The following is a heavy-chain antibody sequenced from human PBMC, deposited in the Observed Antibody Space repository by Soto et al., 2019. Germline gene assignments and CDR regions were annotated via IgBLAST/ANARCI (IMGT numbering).Heavy chain of an antibody. J-gene: IGHJ3*02. Sequence: EVQLVESGGGLVQPGGSLRLSCAASGFTVSSNYMSWVRQAPGKGLEWVSVIYSGGSTYYADSVKGRFTISRHNSKNTLYLQMNSLRAEDTAVYYCARHNCGGGSCYSGDAFDIWGQGTMVTVSS. CDR2: IYSGGST. CDR1: GFTVSSNY. D-gene: IGHD2-15*01. V-gene: IGHV3-53*04. CDR3: ARHNCGGGSCYSGDAFDI.